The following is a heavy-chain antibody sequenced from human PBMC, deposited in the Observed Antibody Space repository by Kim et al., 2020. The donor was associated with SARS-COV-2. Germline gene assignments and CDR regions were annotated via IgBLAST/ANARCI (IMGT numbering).Heavy chain of an antibody. J-gene: IGHJ4*02. D-gene: IGHD3-22*01. CDR3: AKEGPYDSSGYLD. Sequence: YADSVKGRFTISRDNSKNTLYLQMNSLRAEDTAVYYCAKEGPYDSSGYLDWGQGTLVTVSS. V-gene: IGHV3-30*02.